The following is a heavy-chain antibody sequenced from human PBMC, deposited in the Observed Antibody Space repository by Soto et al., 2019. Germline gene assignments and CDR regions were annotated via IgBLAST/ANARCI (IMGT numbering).Heavy chain of an antibody. V-gene: IGHV1-3*01. CDR2: INAGNGNT. D-gene: IGHD3-10*01. CDR3: ARELQVGGGLTFGGGWFAP. Sequence: QVQLVQSGAEVKKPGASVKVSCKASGYTFTSYAMHWVRQAPGQRLEWMGWINAGNGNTKYSQKFQGRVTITRDTSASTAYMELSRPRSEDTAVYSCARELQVGGGLTFGGGWFAPWGQGTLVTVSS. J-gene: IGHJ5*02. CDR1: GYTFTSYA.